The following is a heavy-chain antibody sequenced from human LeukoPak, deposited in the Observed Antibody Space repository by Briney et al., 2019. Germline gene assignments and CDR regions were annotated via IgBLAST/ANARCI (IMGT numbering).Heavy chain of an antibody. Sequence: GGSLRLSCAASGFTFSSYGMHWVRQAPGKGLEGVAVICYDGSNKYYADSVKGRFTISRDNSKNTLYLQMNSLRAEDTAVYYCARRYCSGGSCYSGYYYYGMDVWGQGTTVTVSS. CDR2: ICYDGSNK. CDR3: ARRYCSGGSCYSGYYYYGMDV. J-gene: IGHJ6*02. V-gene: IGHV3-33*01. D-gene: IGHD2-15*01. CDR1: GFTFSSYG.